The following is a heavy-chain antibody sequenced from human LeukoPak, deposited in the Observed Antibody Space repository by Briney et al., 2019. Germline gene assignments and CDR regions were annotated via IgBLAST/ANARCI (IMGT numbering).Heavy chain of an antibody. V-gene: IGHV1-18*01. CDR1: GYTVTSYG. J-gene: IGHJ5*02. CDR3: ARDRGGQQWLVLNWSDP. D-gene: IGHD6-19*01. CDR2: ISAYNGNT. Sequence: ASVRLSCKASGYTVTSYGISWVRQAPGQRLEWMGWISAYNGNTNYAQKLQGRVTMTTDTSTSTAYMELRSLRSDHTAVYYCARDRGGQQWLVLNWSDPWGQGTLVTVSS.